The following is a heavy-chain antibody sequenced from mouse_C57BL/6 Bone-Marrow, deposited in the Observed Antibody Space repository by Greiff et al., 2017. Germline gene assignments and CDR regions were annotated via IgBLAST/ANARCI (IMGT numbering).Heavy chain of an antibody. D-gene: IGHD1-1*01. Sequence: QVQLQQPGAELVKPGASVKLSCKASGYTFTSYWMQWVKQRPGQGLEWIGEIDPSDSYTNYNQKFKGKATLTVDTPSSTAYMQLSSLTSEDSAVYYCARGGGYYGSLVVWGTGTTVTVSS. J-gene: IGHJ1*03. V-gene: IGHV1-50*01. CDR2: IDPSDSYT. CDR1: GYTFTSYW. CDR3: ARGGGYYGSLVV.